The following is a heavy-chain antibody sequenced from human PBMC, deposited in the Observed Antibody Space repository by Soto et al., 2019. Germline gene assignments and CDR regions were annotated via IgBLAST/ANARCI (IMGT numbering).Heavy chain of an antibody. CDR1: GYSISSSNW. Sequence: SETLSLTCAVSGYSISSSNWWGWIRQPPGKGLEWIGYIYYSGTTYYNPSLKSRVTMSVDTSKNQFSLKLTSVTAVDTAVYYCARREIQGPIDYWGKGTLVTVSS. V-gene: IGHV4-28*01. CDR2: IYYSGTT. J-gene: IGHJ4*02. CDR3: ARREIQGPIDY. D-gene: IGHD1-26*01.